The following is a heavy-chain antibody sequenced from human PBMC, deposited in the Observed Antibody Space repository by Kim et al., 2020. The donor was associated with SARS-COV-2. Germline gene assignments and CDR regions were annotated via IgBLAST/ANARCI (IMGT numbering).Heavy chain of an antibody. CDR2: ITGNGGT. D-gene: IGHD6-19*01. J-gene: IGHJ6*02. CDR3: AIMKGQQWTNYGMDV. V-gene: IGHV3-23*01. Sequence: GGSLRLSCAASGFTFRSFAMSWVRQAPGKGLDWVSAITGNGGTFYADSVQDRFTISRDNSKNTLHLQLHSLRVEDTAIYYCAIMKGQQWTNYGMDVWGQGTTVIVS. CDR1: GFTFRSFA.